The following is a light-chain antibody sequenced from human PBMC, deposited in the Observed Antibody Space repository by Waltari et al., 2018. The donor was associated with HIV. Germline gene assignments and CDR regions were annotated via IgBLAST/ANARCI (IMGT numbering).Light chain of an antibody. V-gene: IGKV3-15*01. CDR3: QQYEFWPT. CDR1: QNVNTN. CDR2: GAS. Sequence: VVLSQSPASLSLSLGETVTLSRTPSQNVNTNLAWYQHRPGQAPRLVMFGASTRSAGLPARFIGGGSGTNFTLTIRNVQSEDFAVYYCQQYEFWPTFGQGTKV. J-gene: IGKJ1*01.